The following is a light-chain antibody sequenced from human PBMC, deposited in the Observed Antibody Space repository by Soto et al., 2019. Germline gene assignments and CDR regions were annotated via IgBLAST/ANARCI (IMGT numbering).Light chain of an antibody. CDR2: GAS. Sequence: EIVLSQSPGTLSLSPGERATLYCRASQSISSSYLAWYQQKPGQAPRLLIYGASSRATGIPDRFSGSGSGTDFTLTISRLEPEDFAVYYCQQHGISHITFGQGTRLEIK. J-gene: IGKJ5*01. CDR3: QQHGISHIT. CDR1: QSISSSY. V-gene: IGKV3-20*01.